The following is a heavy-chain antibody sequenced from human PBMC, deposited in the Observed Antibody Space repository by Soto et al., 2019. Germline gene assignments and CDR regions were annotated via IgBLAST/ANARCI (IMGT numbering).Heavy chain of an antibody. CDR3: ARSTVTSD. CDR2: ISDSGSTM. CDR1: GFSFSSFE. Sequence: PGGSLRLSCATSGFSFSSFEMIWVRQAPGKGLEWISYISDSGSTMYYADSVKGRFTISRDNAKNSLYLQMSSLRVEDTALYYCARSTVTSDWGQGNQVTVSS. D-gene: IGHD4-17*01. V-gene: IGHV3-48*03. J-gene: IGHJ4*02.